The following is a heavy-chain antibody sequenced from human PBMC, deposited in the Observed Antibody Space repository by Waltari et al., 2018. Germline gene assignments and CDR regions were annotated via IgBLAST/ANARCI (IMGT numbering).Heavy chain of an antibody. Sequence: QVQLVQSGAEMKKPGSSVKVSCKASGGTFSSYTISWVRQAPGQGLEWMGRIIPILGIANYAQKFQGRVTITADKSTSTAYMELSSLRSEDTAVYYCARGKEYYYDSSGYSDDYWGQGTLVTVSS. CDR1: GGTFSSYT. J-gene: IGHJ4*02. D-gene: IGHD3-22*01. CDR2: IIPILGIA. V-gene: IGHV1-69*02. CDR3: ARGKEYYYDSSGYSDDY.